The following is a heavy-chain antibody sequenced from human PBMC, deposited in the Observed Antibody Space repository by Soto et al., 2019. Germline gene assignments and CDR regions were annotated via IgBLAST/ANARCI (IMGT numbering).Heavy chain of an antibody. V-gene: IGHV5-51*01. D-gene: IGHD6-6*01. CDR2: IYPGDSDT. CDR3: ARVEYSRSYYYYYYGMDV. Sequence: ESLKISCKGSGYSFTSYWVGWVRQMPGKGLEWMGIIYPGDSDTRYSPSFQGQVTISADKSISTAYLQWSSLKASDTAMYYCARVEYSRSYYYYYYGMDVWGQGTTVTVSS. J-gene: IGHJ6*01. CDR1: GYSFTSYW.